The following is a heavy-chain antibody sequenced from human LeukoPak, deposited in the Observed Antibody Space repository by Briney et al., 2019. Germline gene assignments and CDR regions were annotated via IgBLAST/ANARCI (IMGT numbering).Heavy chain of an antibody. J-gene: IGHJ3*02. CDR3: ARGRSGWTEDAFDI. Sequence: GASVKVSCKASGYTFTGYYMHWVRQAPGQGLEWMGWIYPNSGGTNYAQKFQGRVTMTRDTSISTAYMELSRLRSDDTAVYYCARGRSGWTEDAFDIWGQGTMVTVSS. CDR1: GYTFTGYY. V-gene: IGHV1-2*02. D-gene: IGHD6-19*01. CDR2: IYPNSGGT.